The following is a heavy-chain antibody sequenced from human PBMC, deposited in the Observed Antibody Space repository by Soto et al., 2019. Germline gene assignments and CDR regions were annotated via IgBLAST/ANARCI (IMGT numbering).Heavy chain of an antibody. CDR1: GFSFSDYS. Sequence: QVQLVESGGDLVKRGGSLRLCCVASGFSFSDYSMTWMRQAPGGGLDFVAFISNTAITDYYADSVKGRFTISRDNARNSVYLQMDSLRAEDAAVYYCARDLHQVLSHKHYYYYLDVCGTGTTVTVSS. CDR3: ARDLHQVLSHKHYYYYLDV. J-gene: IGHJ6*03. D-gene: IGHD1-1*01. V-gene: IGHV3-11*01. CDR2: ISNTAITD.